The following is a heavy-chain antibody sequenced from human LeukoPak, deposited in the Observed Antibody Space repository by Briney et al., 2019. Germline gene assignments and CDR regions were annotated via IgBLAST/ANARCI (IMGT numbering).Heavy chain of an antibody. J-gene: IGHJ4*02. V-gene: IGHV3-30*18. CDR3: AKRPSDYGDYVTYFDY. CDR2: ISDDGRNK. Sequence: PGGSLRLSCAASGFGFISYGMHWLRQAPGKGLEWVGVISDDGRNKKYADSVKGRFTISRDNSKDTLYLQMNSLRDEDTAVYYCAKRPSDYGDYVTYFDYWGQGTLVTVSS. D-gene: IGHD4-17*01. CDR1: GFGFISYG.